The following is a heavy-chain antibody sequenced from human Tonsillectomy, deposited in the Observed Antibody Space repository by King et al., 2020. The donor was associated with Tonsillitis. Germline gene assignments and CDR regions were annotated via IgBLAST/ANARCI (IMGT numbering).Heavy chain of an antibody. CDR2: IYTSGST. CDR1: GDSISSSTYY. J-gene: IGHJ6*03. D-gene: IGHD6-19*01. V-gene: IGHV4-61*02. CDR3: ARLAVAGTGFYNYYDMVV. Sequence: QLQESGPGLVKPSQTLSLTCTVSGDSISSSTYYWSWIRQAAGKGLEWIGRIYTSGSTYYNPSLKSRVTMSVDTSKNQFSLKVWSVTAADTAVYFCARLAVAGTGFYNYYDMVVWGKGATVTVSS.